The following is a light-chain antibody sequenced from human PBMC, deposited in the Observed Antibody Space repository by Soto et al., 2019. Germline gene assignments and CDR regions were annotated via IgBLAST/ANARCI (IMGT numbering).Light chain of an antibody. CDR1: QSISTY. CDR2: AAS. J-gene: IGKJ2*01. V-gene: IGKV1-39*01. Sequence: DIQVTQSPSSLSASVGDRVTISCRASQSISTYLNWYQHKPGKAPKLLIHAASSLRSGVPSRFSGSGSGTDFTLTISRLQAEDFATYYCQQSYSTPYTFGQGTKLEIK. CDR3: QQSYSTPYT.